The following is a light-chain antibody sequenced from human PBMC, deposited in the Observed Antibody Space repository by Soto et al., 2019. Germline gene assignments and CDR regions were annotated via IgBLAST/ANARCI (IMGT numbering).Light chain of an antibody. CDR1: QSVSNN. CDR2: GVS. CDR3: QQYNNWPIT. Sequence: EIWMTQSPATLSVSPGERATLSCRASQSVSNNFAWYQQKPGKVPRLLIYGVSTRATGIPARLSGSGYGTELTITISSMQSEDFAVYYCQQYNNWPITFGHGTRLEIK. V-gene: IGKV3-15*01. J-gene: IGKJ5*01.